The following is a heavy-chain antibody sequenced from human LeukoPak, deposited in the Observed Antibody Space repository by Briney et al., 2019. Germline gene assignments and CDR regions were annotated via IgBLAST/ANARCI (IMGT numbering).Heavy chain of an antibody. Sequence: GGSLRLSCTASGFTFSNYAMSWVRQAPGKGPEWGSAMSGRGSSTYYADSVRGRFTISRDNSKNMLYVQMNSLRAEDAAIYYCAKGPLIEVAGTTWDYWGQGTLVTVSS. D-gene: IGHD6-19*01. CDR2: MSGRGSST. J-gene: IGHJ4*02. V-gene: IGHV3-23*01. CDR1: GFTFSNYA. CDR3: AKGPLIEVAGTTWDY.